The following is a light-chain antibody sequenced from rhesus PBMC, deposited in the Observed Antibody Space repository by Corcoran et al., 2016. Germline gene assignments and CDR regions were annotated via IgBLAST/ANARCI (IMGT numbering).Light chain of an antibody. CDR3: QVWDSVSKCCV. CDR2: GDF. CDR1: NIGSKS. J-gene: IGLJ1*01. V-gene: IGLV3-25*02. Sequence: SYELTQPPSVSAASGQTARLTCGGDNIGSKSVHWYLQRPPRAPVLVIYGDFKRPSGIPERFSGSNSGNTATLTVSGVEAGDESDYYCQVWDSVSKCCVFGSGTRLTVL.